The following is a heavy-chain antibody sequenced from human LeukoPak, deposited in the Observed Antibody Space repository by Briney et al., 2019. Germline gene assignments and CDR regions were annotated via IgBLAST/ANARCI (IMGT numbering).Heavy chain of an antibody. D-gene: IGHD2-2*01. Sequence: SGGSLRLSCAASGFTFSSYAMSWVRQAPGNELEWVSAISGRGDYIYYADSVKGRFTFSRDNSKNTLYLQMNSLRAEDTALYYCVRQGGQTEDIVVVPAATSFDYWGQGTLVTVSS. J-gene: IGHJ4*02. V-gene: IGHV3-23*01. CDR1: GFTFSSYA. CDR2: ISGRGDYI. CDR3: VRQGGQTEDIVVVPAATSFDY.